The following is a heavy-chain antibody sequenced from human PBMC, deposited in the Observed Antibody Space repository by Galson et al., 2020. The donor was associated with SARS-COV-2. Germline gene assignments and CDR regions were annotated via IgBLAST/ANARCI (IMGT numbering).Heavy chain of an antibody. CDR2: IDWDDDK. D-gene: IGHD6-13*01. V-gene: IGHV2-70*01. CDR1: GFSLSTSGMC. Sequence: SGPTLVKPTQTLTLTCTFSGFSLSTSGMCVSWIRQPPGKALEWLALIDWDDDKYYSTSLKTRLTISKDTSKNQVVLTMTNMDPVDTATYYCARMQMERSSSWDAVGWFDPWGQGTLVTVSS. CDR3: ARMQMERSSSWDAVGWFDP. J-gene: IGHJ5*02.